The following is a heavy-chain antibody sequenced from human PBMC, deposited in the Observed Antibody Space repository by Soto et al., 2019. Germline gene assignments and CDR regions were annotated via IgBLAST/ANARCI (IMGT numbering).Heavy chain of an antibody. CDR2: IYYTGST. CDR1: GGSITNSTYY. J-gene: IGHJ4*02. D-gene: IGHD3-22*01. CDR3: ARQRRYYYDSSGYPDY. V-gene: IGHV4-39*01. Sequence: SETLSLTCTVSGGSITNSTYYWGWIRQPPGKGLEWIGTIYYTGSTYYNPSLKSRVTLSVDTSKNQLSLKLSSVTAADTAVYYCARQRRYYYDSSGYPDYWGQGTLVTVSS.